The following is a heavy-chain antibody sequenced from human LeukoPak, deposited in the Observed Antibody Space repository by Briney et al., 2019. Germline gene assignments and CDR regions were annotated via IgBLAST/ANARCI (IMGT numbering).Heavy chain of an antibody. Sequence: SETLSLTCAVYGGSFSGYYWSWIRQPPGKGLEWIGEINHSGSTNYNPSLKSRVTISVDTSKNQFSLKLSSVTAADTAVYYCARAWDSYGTYFDYWGQGTLVTVSS. CDR1: GGSFSGYY. J-gene: IGHJ4*02. V-gene: IGHV4-34*01. D-gene: IGHD4-17*01. CDR3: ARAWDSYGTYFDY. CDR2: INHSGST.